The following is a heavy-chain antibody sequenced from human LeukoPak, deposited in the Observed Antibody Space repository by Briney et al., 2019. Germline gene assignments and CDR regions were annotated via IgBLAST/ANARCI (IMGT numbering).Heavy chain of an antibody. D-gene: IGHD5-24*01. Sequence: SETLSLTCAVSGGSISNWWSWVRQPPGKGLECQSGRTNYNPSLKSRVFISVDNSKNQFSLNQRSVTAADTAVYYCARHMEMTGTRGFPDWGQGTLVTVSS. CDR1: GGSISNW. CDR3: ARHMEMTGTRGFPD. J-gene: IGHJ1*01. CDR2: QSGRT. V-gene: IGHV4-4*02.